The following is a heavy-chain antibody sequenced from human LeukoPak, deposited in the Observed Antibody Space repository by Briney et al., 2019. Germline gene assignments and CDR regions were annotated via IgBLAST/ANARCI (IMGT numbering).Heavy chain of an antibody. CDR2: ISAYNGNT. Sequence: ATVKASCKASGYTFTSYGISWVRQAPGQGLEWMGWISAYNGNTNYAQKLQGRVTMTTDTSTSTAYMELRSLRSDDTAVYYCARDREIYDFWSGYLDYFDYWGQGTLVTVSS. V-gene: IGHV1-18*01. J-gene: IGHJ4*02. CDR3: ARDREIYDFWSGYLDYFDY. CDR1: GYTFTSYG. D-gene: IGHD3-3*01.